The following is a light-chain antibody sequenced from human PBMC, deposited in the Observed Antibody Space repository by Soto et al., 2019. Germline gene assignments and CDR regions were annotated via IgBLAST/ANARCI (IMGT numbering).Light chain of an antibody. Sequence: EIVLTQSPGTLSLSPGERATLSCRASQSVTGGHLAWYQQKPGQAPRLLIYGASSRDTGIPDRFSGSGSGTDFTLTISRLEPEDFAVYYCQQDGTSPYSFGQGTKLEIK. CDR3: QQDGTSPYS. J-gene: IGKJ2*03. CDR2: GAS. CDR1: QSVTGGH. V-gene: IGKV3-20*01.